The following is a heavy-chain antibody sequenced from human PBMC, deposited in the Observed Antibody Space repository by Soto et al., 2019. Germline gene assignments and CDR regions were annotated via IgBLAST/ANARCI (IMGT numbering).Heavy chain of an antibody. V-gene: IGHV4-34*01. J-gene: IGHJ4*02. CDR3: ARAAVKLGATLFDS. CDR2: INHSGFT. CDR1: GGSLRGHY. D-gene: IGHD1-26*01. Sequence: SETLSPTCAVSGGSLRGHYWSWIRQSPEKGLEWIGEINHSGFTNYNPTLKSRVTISRDASKNQFSLRLSSMTAADSAVYFCARAAVKLGATLFDSWCQGTLVTVSS.